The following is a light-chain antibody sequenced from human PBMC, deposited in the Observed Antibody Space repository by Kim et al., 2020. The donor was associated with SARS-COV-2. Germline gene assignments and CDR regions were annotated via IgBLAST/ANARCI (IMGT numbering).Light chain of an antibody. CDR2: NNN. CDR1: RSNIGDNP. Sequence: GQRVTISCSGIRSNIGDNPVNWYQQLPGTAPKLLIYNNNQRPSGVPDRFSGSRSGTSASLAISGLHSEDEADYYCAAWDDSLNGKVFGTGTKVTVL. J-gene: IGLJ1*01. CDR3: AAWDDSLNGKV. V-gene: IGLV1-44*01.